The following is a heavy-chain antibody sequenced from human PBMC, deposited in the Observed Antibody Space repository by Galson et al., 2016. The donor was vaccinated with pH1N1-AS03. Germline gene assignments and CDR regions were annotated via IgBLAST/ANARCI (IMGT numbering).Heavy chain of an antibody. Sequence: SLRLSCAASGFTVTSFAMHWVRQAPGNGLEWLTVMSYHGVHTYYAESLKGRITISRDTSKNTLYLEVNNLRADDTGVYYCAREIASTEYPAPWAIDYWGQGTLVTVSS. CDR3: AREIASTEYPAPWAIDY. J-gene: IGHJ4*02. V-gene: IGHV3-30-3*01. CDR1: GFTVTSFA. CDR2: MSYHGVHT. D-gene: IGHD6-13*01.